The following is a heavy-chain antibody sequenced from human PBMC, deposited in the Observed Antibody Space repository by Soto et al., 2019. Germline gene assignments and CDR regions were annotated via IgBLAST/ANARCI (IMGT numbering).Heavy chain of an antibody. CDR2: INPNSGGT. J-gene: IGHJ6*02. CDR1: GYTFTGYY. V-gene: IGHV1-2*04. Sequence: ASVKVSCKASGYTFTGYYMHWVRQAPGQGLEWMGWINPNSGGTNYAQKFQGWVTMTRDTSISTAYMELSRLRSDDTAVYYCERDGPARESDSSWYGMDVWGQGNTVTVSS. D-gene: IGHD3-22*01. CDR3: ERDGPARESDSSWYGMDV.